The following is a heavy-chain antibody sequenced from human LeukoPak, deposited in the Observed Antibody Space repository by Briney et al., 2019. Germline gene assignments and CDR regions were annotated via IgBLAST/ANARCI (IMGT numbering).Heavy chain of an antibody. J-gene: IGHJ4*02. CDR2: FSGSGSFL. CDR1: GFNFRSYS. V-gene: IGHV3-21*01. CDR3: ARESSGYFY. Sequence: PGGSLRLSCAASGFNFRSYSMNWVRQAPGKGLEGVSSFSGSGSFLYYAGSVKGRFTISRDNAKNSLYLQMNSLRAEDTAVYYCARESSGYFYWGQGTLVTVSS. D-gene: IGHD3-22*01.